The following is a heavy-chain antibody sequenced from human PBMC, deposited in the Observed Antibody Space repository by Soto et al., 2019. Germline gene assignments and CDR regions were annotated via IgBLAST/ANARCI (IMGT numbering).Heavy chain of an antibody. CDR1: GFSFSNAW. D-gene: IGHD3-10*01. J-gene: IGHJ5*02. Sequence: EVQLVESGGGLVKPGGSLRLSCAASGFSFSNAWMTWVRQAPGKGLEYIGRIKTKSDGGTVDYAAPVKGRFTISRDDSKNTLYLQMNSLETEDTAVYYCTKVCVWLGESKTNWFDLWGQGTLVTVSS. V-gene: IGHV3-15*05. CDR2: IKTKSDGGTV. CDR3: TKVCVWLGESKTNWFDL.